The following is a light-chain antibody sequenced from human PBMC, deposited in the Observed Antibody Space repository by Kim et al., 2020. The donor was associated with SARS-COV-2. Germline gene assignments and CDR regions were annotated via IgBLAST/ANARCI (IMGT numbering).Light chain of an antibody. Sequence: GQRVTISCSGGRSNIGNNFVHWYQQLPRTAPKRLISRNNQRPSGVPDRFSASKSGASASLAISGLQSEEEADYYCAAWDDSLRGRVFGTGTKVNVL. J-gene: IGLJ1*01. CDR3: AAWDDSLRGRV. CDR1: RSNIGNNF. V-gene: IGLV1-47*01. CDR2: RNN.